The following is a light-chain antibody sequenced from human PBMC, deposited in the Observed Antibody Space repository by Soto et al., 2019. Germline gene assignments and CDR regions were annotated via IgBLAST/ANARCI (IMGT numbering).Light chain of an antibody. J-gene: IGKJ1*01. CDR1: QSISSTY. V-gene: IGKV3-20*01. CDR3: QHYDSARWT. CDR2: DAS. Sequence: EIVLTQSPATLSLSPGERATLSCRAGQSISSTYLTWYHQRPGQAPRLLIYDASRRATGIPDRFSGSGSGTDFSLTISRLEPEDFAVYYCQHYDSARWTFGLGTKVDIK.